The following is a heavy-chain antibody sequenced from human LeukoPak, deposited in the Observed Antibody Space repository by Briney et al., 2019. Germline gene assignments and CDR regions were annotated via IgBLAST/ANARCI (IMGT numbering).Heavy chain of an antibody. D-gene: IGHD2-21*01. J-gene: IGHJ5*02. CDR1: GCTFSSYA. CDR2: IIPILGIA. CDR3: ARDSAKWGHIS. V-gene: IGHV1-69*04. Sequence: GSSVRVSCQASGCTFSSYAISWVRQAPGQGLEWMGRIIPILGIANYAQKFQGRVTITADKSTSTAYMELSSLRSEDTAVYCCARDSAKWGHISWGQGTLVTVSS.